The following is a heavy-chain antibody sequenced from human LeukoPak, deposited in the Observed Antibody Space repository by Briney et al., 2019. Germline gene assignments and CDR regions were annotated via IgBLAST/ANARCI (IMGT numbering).Heavy chain of an antibody. CDR3: ARYSAIAERYFDY. V-gene: IGHV4-39*07. D-gene: IGHD6-13*01. CDR1: GGSISSSSYY. J-gene: IGHJ4*02. Sequence: PSETLSLTCTVSGGSISSSSYYWGWIRQPPGKGLEWIGSIYYSGSTYYNPSLKSRVAISVDTSKNQFSLNLASATAADTAVYYCARYSAIAERYFDYWGQGTLVTVSS. CDR2: IYYSGST.